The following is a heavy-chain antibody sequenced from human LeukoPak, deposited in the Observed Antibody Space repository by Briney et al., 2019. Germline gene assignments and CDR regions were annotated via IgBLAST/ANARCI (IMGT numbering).Heavy chain of an antibody. V-gene: IGHV1-46*01. J-gene: IGHJ4*02. Sequence: ASVKVSCKASGYTFTSYYMHWVRQAPGQGLEWMGIINPSGGSTSYARKFQGRVTMTRDTSTSTVYMELSSLRSEDTAVYYCARSYYYGSGANKGFDYWGQGTLVTVSS. CDR3: ARSYYYGSGANKGFDY. CDR2: INPSGGST. D-gene: IGHD3-10*01. CDR1: GYTFTSYY.